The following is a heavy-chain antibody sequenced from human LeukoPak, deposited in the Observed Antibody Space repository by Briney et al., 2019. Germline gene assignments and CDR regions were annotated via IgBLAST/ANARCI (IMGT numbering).Heavy chain of an antibody. J-gene: IGHJ4*02. Sequence: SETLSLTCTVSGGSISSSSYYWGWIRQPPGKGREWIGSIYYSGSTYYNPSLKSRVTISVDTSKNQFSLKLSSVTAADTAVYYCASPGITKFDYWGQGTLVTVSS. V-gene: IGHV4-39*01. CDR3: ASPGITKFDY. CDR1: GGSISSSSYY. D-gene: IGHD3-10*01. CDR2: IYYSGST.